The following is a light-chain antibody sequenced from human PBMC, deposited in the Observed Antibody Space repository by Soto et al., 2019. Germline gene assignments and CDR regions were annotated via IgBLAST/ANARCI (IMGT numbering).Light chain of an antibody. CDR2: DVT. CDR3: SSYTSISALVV. Sequence: QSALTQPASVSGSPGQSITISCTGTSTDVGGYSHVSWYQQHPGKAPKLMIYDVTNRPSGVSNRFSGSKSDNTASLTISGLQAEDEGDYYCSSYTSISALVVFGGGTKLTVL. CDR1: STDVGGYSH. J-gene: IGLJ2*01. V-gene: IGLV2-14*03.